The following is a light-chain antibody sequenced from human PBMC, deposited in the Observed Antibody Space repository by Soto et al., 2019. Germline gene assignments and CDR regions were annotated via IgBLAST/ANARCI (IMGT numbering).Light chain of an antibody. CDR3: CSYAGSYSFEV. CDR2: DVT. V-gene: IGLV2-11*01. Sequence: QSALTQPRSVPGSPGQSVTISGTGTSSDVGGYNYVSWYQQHPGKAPKLMIYDVTKRPSGVPDRFSGSKSGNTASLTISGLQAEDEADYYCCSYAGSYSFEVFGGGTKLTVL. CDR1: SSDVGGYNY. J-gene: IGLJ2*01.